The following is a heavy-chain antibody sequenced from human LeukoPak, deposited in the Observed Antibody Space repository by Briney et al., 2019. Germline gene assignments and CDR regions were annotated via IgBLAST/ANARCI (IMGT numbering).Heavy chain of an antibody. D-gene: IGHD2-15*01. CDR1: GYTFTSYD. V-gene: IGHV1-8*03. CDR3: ARGGYCSGGSCYLVY. J-gene: IGHJ4*02. Sequence: GASVKVSCKASGYTFTSYDINWVRQATGQGLEWMGWMNPNSGNTGYAQKFQGRFTITRNTSISTAYMELSSLRSEDTAVYYCARGGYCSGGSCYLVYWGQGTLVTVSS. CDR2: MNPNSGNT.